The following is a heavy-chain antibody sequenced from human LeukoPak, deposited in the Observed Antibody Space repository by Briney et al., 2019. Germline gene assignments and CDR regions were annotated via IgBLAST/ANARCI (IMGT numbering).Heavy chain of an antibody. V-gene: IGHV1-46*01. CDR1: GYTFTNYY. D-gene: IGHD4-17*01. CDR2: INPSGGAT. Sequence: ASVKVSCKASGYTFTNYYMHWVRQAPGQGLEWMGIINPSGGATSYAQKFQGRLTMTRDMSTSTVYMELSSLRSDDTAVYYCVRGGDYGDGGWDYFDYWGQGTLVTVSS. CDR3: VRGGDYGDGGWDYFDY. J-gene: IGHJ4*02.